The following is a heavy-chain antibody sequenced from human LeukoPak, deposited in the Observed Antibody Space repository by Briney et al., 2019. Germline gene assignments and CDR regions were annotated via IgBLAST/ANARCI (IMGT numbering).Heavy chain of an antibody. J-gene: IGHJ6*02. Sequence: ASVTVSCKASGYTFTGYYMHWVRQAPGQGLEWMGWINPNSGGTNYAQKFQGRVTMTRDTSISTAYMELGRLRSDDTAVYYCARAYYGSGSVYYYGMDVWGQGTTVTVSS. CDR3: ARAYYGSGSVYYYGMDV. CDR1: GYTFTGYY. CDR2: INPNSGGT. D-gene: IGHD3-10*01. V-gene: IGHV1-2*02.